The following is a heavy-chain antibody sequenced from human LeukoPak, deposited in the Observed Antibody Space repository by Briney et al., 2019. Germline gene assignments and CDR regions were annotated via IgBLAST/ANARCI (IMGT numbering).Heavy chain of an antibody. CDR2: INSDGRST. CDR3: ARVGSGN. Sequence: GGSLRLSCAASGFTFSSYWMHWVRHAPGKGLGWGSRINSDGRSTSYADSVKGRFIISRDNAKNTLYLQMNSLRAEDTAVYYCARVGSGNWGQGTLVTVSS. V-gene: IGHV3-74*01. D-gene: IGHD1-26*01. J-gene: IGHJ4*02. CDR1: GFTFSSYW.